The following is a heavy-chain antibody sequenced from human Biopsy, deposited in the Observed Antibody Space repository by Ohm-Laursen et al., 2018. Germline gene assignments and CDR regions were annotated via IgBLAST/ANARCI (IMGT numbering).Heavy chain of an antibody. D-gene: IGHD1-26*01. Sequence: TQTLTLTYSFSGFSLTNGGLSVGWILQSPGRALEWLGLIYGDDNKRYSPSLKSRLLITKDTSKNQVVLTLTNVDPVDTGTYYCAHRQKWTFDFWGQGTLVTVSS. CDR1: GFSLTNGGLS. J-gene: IGHJ4*02. CDR3: AHRQKWTFDF. V-gene: IGHV2-5*02. CDR2: IYGDDNK.